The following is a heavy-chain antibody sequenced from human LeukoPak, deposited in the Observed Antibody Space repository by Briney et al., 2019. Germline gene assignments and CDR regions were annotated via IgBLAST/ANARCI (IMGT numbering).Heavy chain of an antibody. J-gene: IGHJ3*02. CDR1: GFTFSRYG. CDR2: IRYDESNK. D-gene: IGHD1-26*01. V-gene: IGHV3-33*03. Sequence: GGSLRLSCAASGFTFSRYGMHWVRQAPGKGLEWVAVIRYDESNKFYADSVKGRFTVSRDNAKNTLYLQMNSLRAEDTAVYYCATSYRGKYRAFDSWGQGTMVTVSS. CDR3: ATSYRGKYRAFDS.